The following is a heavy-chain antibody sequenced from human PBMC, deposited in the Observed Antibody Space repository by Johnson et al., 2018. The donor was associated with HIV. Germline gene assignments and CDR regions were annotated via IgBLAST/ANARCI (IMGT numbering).Heavy chain of an antibody. CDR3: AKDLFTEREDDAFDI. Sequence: MMLVESGGGVVRPGESLRISCVASGFKLYEYDVSWVRQVPGKGLEWVSGINWSGGGTAYADSVKGRFTISRDNSKNTLYLQMNSLRAEDTAVYSCAKDLFTEREDDAFDIWCQGTMVTVSS. CDR1: GFKLYEYD. CDR2: INWSGGGT. J-gene: IGHJ3*02. D-gene: IGHD1-26*01. V-gene: IGHV3-20*04.